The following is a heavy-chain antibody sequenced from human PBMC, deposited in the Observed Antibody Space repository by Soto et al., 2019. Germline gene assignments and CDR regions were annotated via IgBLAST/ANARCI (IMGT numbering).Heavy chain of an antibody. D-gene: IGHD5-18*01. CDR2: IYYSGST. J-gene: IGHJ4*02. CDR3: ARHRYSYGVYYFDY. CDR1: GGSISNYY. V-gene: IGHV4-59*08. Sequence: QVQLQESGPGLVKPSETLSLTCIVSGGSISNYYWSWIRQPPGKGLEWIGYIYYSGSTNYNPSLKRRVTISVDTSKNQFSLKLSSVTAADTAVYYCARHRYSYGVYYFDYWGQGTLVTVSS.